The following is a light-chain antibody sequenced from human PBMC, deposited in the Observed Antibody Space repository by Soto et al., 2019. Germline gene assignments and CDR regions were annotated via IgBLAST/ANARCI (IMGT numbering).Light chain of an antibody. CDR2: DAS. J-gene: IGKJ3*01. CDR3: QQYDNLPLL. CDR1: QDISNY. Sequence: DIQMTQSPSSPSASVGDRVTITCQASQDISNYLNWYQQKPGKAPKLLIYDASNLETGVPSRFSGSGSGTDFTFTISSLQPEDIATYYCQQYDNLPLLFGPGTKVDIK. V-gene: IGKV1-33*01.